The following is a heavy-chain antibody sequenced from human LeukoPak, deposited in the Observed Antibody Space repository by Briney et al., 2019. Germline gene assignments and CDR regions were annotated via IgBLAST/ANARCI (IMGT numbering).Heavy chain of an antibody. Sequence: ASVKVSCKASGYTFTYYTISWVRQAPGQGLEWMGWISAYNGNTNYAQKLQGRVTMTTDTSTSTAYMELRSLRSDDTAVYYCARSEGDYGDYWGYWYFDLWGRGTLVTVSS. CDR3: ARSEGDYGDYWGYWYFDL. J-gene: IGHJ2*01. CDR1: GYTFTYYT. CDR2: ISAYNGNT. V-gene: IGHV1-18*04. D-gene: IGHD4-17*01.